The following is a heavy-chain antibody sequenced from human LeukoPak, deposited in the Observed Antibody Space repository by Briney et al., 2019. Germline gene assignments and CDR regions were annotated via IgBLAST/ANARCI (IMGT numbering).Heavy chain of an antibody. CDR2: IYTSGST. V-gene: IGHV4-61*02. Sequence: TLSLTCTVSGGSISSGSCYWSWIRQPAGKGLEWIGRIYTSGSTNYNPSLKSRVTISVDTSKNQFSLKLSSVTAADTAVYYCARVSYDSSGYYGDYWGQGTLVTVSS. D-gene: IGHD3-22*01. J-gene: IGHJ4*02. CDR3: ARVSYDSSGYYGDY. CDR1: GGSISSGSCY.